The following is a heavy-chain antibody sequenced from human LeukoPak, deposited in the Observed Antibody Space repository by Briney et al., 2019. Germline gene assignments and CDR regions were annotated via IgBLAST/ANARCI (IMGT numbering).Heavy chain of an antibody. Sequence: PSETLSLTCAVSGYSISSGYYWGWIRQPPGKGLEWIGSIYHSGSTYYNPSLKSRVTISVDTSKNQFSLKLSSVTAADTAVYYCARQVRPDAFDIWGQGTMVIVSS. CDR3: ARQVRPDAFDI. CDR2: IYHSGST. J-gene: IGHJ3*02. D-gene: IGHD1-1*01. CDR1: GYSISSGYY. V-gene: IGHV4-38-2*01.